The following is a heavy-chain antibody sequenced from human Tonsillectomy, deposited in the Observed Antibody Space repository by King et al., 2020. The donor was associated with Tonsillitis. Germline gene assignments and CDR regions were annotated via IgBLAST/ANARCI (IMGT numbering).Heavy chain of an antibody. V-gene: IGHV1-18*01. CDR2: ISTYSGKT. CDR3: ARGVAVADDYYYYMDV. CDR1: GYTFTTFG. Sequence: VQLVESGAEVKKPGSSVKVSCKASGYTFTTFGINWVRQAPGQGLEWMGWISTYSGKTNYAQKLQGRVTMTTDTSTSTAYMELRSLRSDDTAVYSCARGVAVADDYYYYMDVWGKGTTVTVSS. J-gene: IGHJ6*03. D-gene: IGHD6-19*01.